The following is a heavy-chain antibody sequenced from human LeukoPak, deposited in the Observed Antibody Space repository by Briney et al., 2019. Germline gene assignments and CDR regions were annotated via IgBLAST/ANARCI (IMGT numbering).Heavy chain of an antibody. J-gene: IGHJ6*03. D-gene: IGHD1-1*01. V-gene: IGHV7-4-1*02. CDR2: INTNTGNP. CDR3: ARVVELKYYYYYMDV. CDR1: GYTFTSYA. Sequence: ASVKVSCKASGYTFTSYAMNWVRQAPGQGLEWMGWINTNTGNPTYAQGFTGRFVFSLDTSVSTAYLQISSLKAEDTAVYYCARVVELKYYYYYMDVWGKGTTVTVSS.